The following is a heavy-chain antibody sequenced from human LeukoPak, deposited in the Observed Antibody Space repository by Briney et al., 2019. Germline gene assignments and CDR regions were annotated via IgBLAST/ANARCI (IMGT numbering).Heavy chain of an antibody. V-gene: IGHV2-5*02. D-gene: IGHD6-13*01. CDR1: GFSLATSGVS. Sequence: SGPTLVKPTQTLTLTCTFSGFSLATSGVSVGWIRQPPGKALEWLALIYWDDHKRYSPSLKTRLSITKDTPKNQVVLTMTNVDPVDTATYFCAYSAPTGKDWFGSWGPGTLVTVSS. CDR2: IYWDDHK. J-gene: IGHJ5*01. CDR3: AYSAPTGKDWFGS.